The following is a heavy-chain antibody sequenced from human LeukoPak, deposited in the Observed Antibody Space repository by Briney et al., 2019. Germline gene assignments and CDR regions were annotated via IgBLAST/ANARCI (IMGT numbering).Heavy chain of an antibody. CDR1: GFTFSSYS. D-gene: IGHD3-10*01. CDR3: ARDKGGMVPFDY. V-gene: IGHV3-7*01. CDR2: IKQGGSEK. J-gene: IGHJ4*02. Sequence: PGGSLRLSCAASGFTFSSYSMNWARQAPGKGLEWVANIKQGGSEKNYVDSVKGRFTIARDDAKNSLYLQMNSLRAEDTAVYFCARDKGGMVPFDYWGQGTLVTVSS.